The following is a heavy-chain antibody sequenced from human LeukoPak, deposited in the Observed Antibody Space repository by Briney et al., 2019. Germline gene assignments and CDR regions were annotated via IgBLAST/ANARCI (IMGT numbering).Heavy chain of an antibody. CDR1: GFTFSSYA. D-gene: IGHD6-6*01. Sequence: GGSLRLSCAASGFTFSSYAMSWVRQAPGKGLEWVSAISGSGGSTYYADSVKGRFTISRDNSKNSLYLQMDSLGAEDTAVYFCATYHRSSYYYIDAWGKGTTVTVSS. CDR3: ATYHRSSYYYIDA. J-gene: IGHJ6*03. CDR2: ISGSGGST. V-gene: IGHV3-23*01.